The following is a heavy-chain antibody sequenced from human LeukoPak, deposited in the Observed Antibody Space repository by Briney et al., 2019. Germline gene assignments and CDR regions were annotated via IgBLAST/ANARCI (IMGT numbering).Heavy chain of an antibody. CDR3: AREHKSYGDYPYYFDS. D-gene: IGHD4-17*01. V-gene: IGHV4-30-4*01. CDR2: INKNGGT. J-gene: IGHJ4*02. Sequence: SETLSLTCTVSSDSISSGDYYWSWIRQPAGKGLEFIGYINKNGGTYYNPPLKSRVSISIDTSKNQFSLKLTSVTAADTAVYFCAREHKSYGDYPYYFDSWSQGTLVTVSS. CDR1: SDSISSGDYY.